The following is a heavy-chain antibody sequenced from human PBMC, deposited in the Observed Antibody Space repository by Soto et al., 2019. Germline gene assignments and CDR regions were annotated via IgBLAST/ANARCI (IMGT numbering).Heavy chain of an antibody. Sequence: PSETLSLTCTVSGGSISSSNYYWGWIRQPPGKGLEWIGSIYYSGSTYYNPSLKGRLIISVDTSRDQFSLKLSSVTAADTAVYYCASSTIFGVVDNFDYWGQGTLVTVSS. V-gene: IGHV4-39*01. D-gene: IGHD3-3*01. CDR2: IYYSGST. CDR1: GGSISSSNYY. J-gene: IGHJ4*02. CDR3: ASSTIFGVVDNFDY.